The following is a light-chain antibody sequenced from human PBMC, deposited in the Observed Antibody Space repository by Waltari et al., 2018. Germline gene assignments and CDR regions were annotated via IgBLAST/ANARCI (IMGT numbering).Light chain of an antibody. J-gene: IGLJ2*01. V-gene: IGLV2-14*02. CDR3: CSYTNTHVV. Sequence: SWYQQQPGQAPKLIIYEATKRTSGVSNRFSGSKSGNTASLTISGLQAEDEGDYYCCSYTNTHVVFGGGTKLTVL. CDR2: EAT.